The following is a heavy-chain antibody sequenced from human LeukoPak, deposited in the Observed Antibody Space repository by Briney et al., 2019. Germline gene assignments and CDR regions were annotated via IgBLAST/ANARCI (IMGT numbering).Heavy chain of an antibody. Sequence: GGSLRLSCAASGFTFSDYYMTWIRQAPGKGLEWVSYISSGTTTYYADSVKGRFTISRDNAGNSLYLQMSSLRAEDTAVYYCARRAESGRYFDYGGQETPVTVSS. CDR1: GFTFSDYY. D-gene: IGHD2-15*01. J-gene: IGHJ4*02. CDR2: ISSGTTT. V-gene: IGHV3-11*01. CDR3: ARRAESGRYFDY.